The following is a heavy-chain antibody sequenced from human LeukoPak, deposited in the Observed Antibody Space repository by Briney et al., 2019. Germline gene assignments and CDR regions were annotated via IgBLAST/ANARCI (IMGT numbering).Heavy chain of an antibody. CDR2: INPSGGST. V-gene: IGHV1-46*01. CDR3: ARLVVPAARYNWFDP. J-gene: IGHJ5*02. D-gene: IGHD2-2*01. Sequence: ASVKVSCKASGYTFTSYYMHWVRQAPGQGLEWMGIINPSGGSTSYAQRFQGRVTMTRDTSTSTVYMELSSLRSEDTAVYYCARLVVPAARYNWFDPWGQGTLVTVSS. CDR1: GYTFTSYY.